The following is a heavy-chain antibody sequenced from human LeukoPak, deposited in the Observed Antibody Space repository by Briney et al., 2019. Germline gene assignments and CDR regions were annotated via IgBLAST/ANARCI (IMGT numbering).Heavy chain of an antibody. J-gene: IGHJ4*02. CDR3: AKGRLRFLEWLLFH. Sequence: GGTLRLSCSVSGFTFSSYGMSWVRQAPGKGLEWVSGISGSGGITFYADSVKGRFIISRDNSKKTLYLQMNSLRAEDTAVYYCAKGRLRFLEWLLFHWGQGTLVTVSS. CDR1: GFTFSSYG. CDR2: ISGSGGIT. D-gene: IGHD3-3*01. V-gene: IGHV3-23*01.